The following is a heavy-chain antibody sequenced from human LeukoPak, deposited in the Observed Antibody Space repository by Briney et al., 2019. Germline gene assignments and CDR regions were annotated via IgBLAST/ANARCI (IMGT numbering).Heavy chain of an antibody. D-gene: IGHD3-3*01. CDR1: GGSISSTIYY. Sequence: SETLSLTCTVSGGSISSTIYYWGWIRQPPGKGLECIGSIYYSGSTYYNPSLKSRVTISVDTSKNQFSLKLSSMTAADTAVYYCARIFSSNTDYWGQGTLVTVSS. CDR2: IYYSGST. CDR3: ARIFSSNTDY. J-gene: IGHJ4*01. V-gene: IGHV4-39*07.